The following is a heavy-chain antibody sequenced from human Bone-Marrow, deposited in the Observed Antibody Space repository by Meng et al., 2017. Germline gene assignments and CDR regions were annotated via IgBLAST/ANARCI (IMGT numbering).Heavy chain of an antibody. CDR2: IIAYNGNT. D-gene: IGHD3-22*01. CDR3: ARVLASSGGYPLDY. J-gene: IGHJ4*02. Sequence: ASAKVSCKASGYTFTSYGISWVRQAPGQGLEWMGWIIAYNGNTDYAQKLQGRVTMTTDTSTSTAYMELRSLQSDDTAVYYRARVLASSGGYPLDYWGQGTLVTVSS. V-gene: IGHV1-18*01. CDR1: GYTFTSYG.